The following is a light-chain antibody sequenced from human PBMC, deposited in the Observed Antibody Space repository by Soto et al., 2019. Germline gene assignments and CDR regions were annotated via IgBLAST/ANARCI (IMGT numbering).Light chain of an antibody. Sequence: ALTQPRSVSGSPGQSVTISCTGTISDVGAYKYVSWYQQHPGKAPKMMISDVSRRPSGVPDRFSGSKSGNTASLTISGLQAEDEADYYCCSYAGTSTFVFGTGTKVTVL. CDR3: CSYAGTSTFV. CDR1: ISDVGAYKY. CDR2: DVS. J-gene: IGLJ1*01. V-gene: IGLV2-11*01.